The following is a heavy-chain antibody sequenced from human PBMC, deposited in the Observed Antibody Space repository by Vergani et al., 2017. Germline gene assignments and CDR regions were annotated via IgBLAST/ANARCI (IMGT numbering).Heavy chain of an antibody. CDR2: IYTSGST. D-gene: IGHD3-10*01. Sequence: QVQLQESGPGLVKPSQTLSLTCTVSGGSIRSGSYYWSWIRQPAGKGLEWIGRIYTSGSTHYNPSLKSRVTISVHMSKNQFSLKLSSVTAADTAVYDCARDRGDMDVWGEGTTVTVSS. CDR3: ARDRGDMDV. V-gene: IGHV4-61*02. CDR1: GGSIRSGSYY. J-gene: IGHJ6*03.